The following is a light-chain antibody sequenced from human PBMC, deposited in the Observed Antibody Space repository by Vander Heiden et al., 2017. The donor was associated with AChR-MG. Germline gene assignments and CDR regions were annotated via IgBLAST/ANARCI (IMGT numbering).Light chain of an antibody. Sequence: EIVLTQSPGTLSLSPGERATLSCRASQSVSNNYLAWYQQKPGQAPRLLIYGASSRATGIPDRFSGSGSGTDFTHTISRLEPEDFAVYYCQQYANSPRTFGQGTKVEIK. CDR1: QSVSNNY. V-gene: IGKV3-20*01. CDR3: QQYANSPRT. J-gene: IGKJ1*01. CDR2: GAS.